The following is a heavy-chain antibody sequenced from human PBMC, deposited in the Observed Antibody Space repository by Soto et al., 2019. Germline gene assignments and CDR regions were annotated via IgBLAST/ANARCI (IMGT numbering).Heavy chain of an antibody. Sequence: QVQLVESGGGVVQPGRSLRLSCAATGFTFSTYGTHWVRHAPGTGLEWVAVIWYDGSHKDYADSVKGRFTISRDNSKNTLYLQMNSLRVEDTAVYYCARSVGPYDYWGQGTLVAVSS. CDR2: IWYDGSHK. J-gene: IGHJ4*02. D-gene: IGHD1-26*01. CDR3: ARSVGPYDY. CDR1: GFTFSTYG. V-gene: IGHV3-33*01.